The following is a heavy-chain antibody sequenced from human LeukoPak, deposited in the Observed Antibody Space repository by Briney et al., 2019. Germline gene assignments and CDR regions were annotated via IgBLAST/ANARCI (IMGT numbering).Heavy chain of an antibody. CDR3: ARGRSNYYGMDV. V-gene: IGHV4-59*01. D-gene: IGHD1-26*01. CDR1: DGSINSYY. J-gene: IGHJ6*02. Sequence: PSETLSLTCSVSDGSINSYYWDWIRRPPGKGLEWIGYIYYNGNTNYSPSLKSRVTMSVDTSKNLFSLKVSSVTAADTAVYYCARGRSNYYGMDVWGQGTTVTVSS. CDR2: IYYNGNT.